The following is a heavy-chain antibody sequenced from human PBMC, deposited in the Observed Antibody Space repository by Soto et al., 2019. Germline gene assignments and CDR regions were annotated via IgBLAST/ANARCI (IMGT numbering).Heavy chain of an antibody. CDR3: ARVLYYYDSSSYYSYYGMDV. D-gene: IGHD3-22*01. J-gene: IGHJ6*02. Sequence: QVQLVQSGAEVKKPGSSVKVSCKASGGTFSSYAISWVRQAPGQGLEWMGGIIPIFGTANYAQKFQGRVTITADESTSTAYMELSSLSSEDTAVYYCARVLYYYDSSSYYSYYGMDVWGQGTTVTVSS. CDR2: IIPIFGTA. V-gene: IGHV1-69*01. CDR1: GGTFSSYA.